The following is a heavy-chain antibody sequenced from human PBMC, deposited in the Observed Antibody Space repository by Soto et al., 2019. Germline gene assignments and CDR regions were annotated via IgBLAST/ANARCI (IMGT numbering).Heavy chain of an antibody. CDR2: TYYRSKWYN. Sequence: SQTLSLTCAISGDSVSSNSAAWNWIRQSPSRGLEWLGRTYYRSKWYNDYAVFVKSRITINPDTSKNQFSLQLNSVTPEDTAVYYCARDPRRSLRGAEIKNYYYYGMDVWGQGTTVTVSS. CDR3: ARDPRRSLRGAEIKNYYYYGMDV. CDR1: GDSVSSNSAA. V-gene: IGHV6-1*01. D-gene: IGHD3-16*01. J-gene: IGHJ6*02.